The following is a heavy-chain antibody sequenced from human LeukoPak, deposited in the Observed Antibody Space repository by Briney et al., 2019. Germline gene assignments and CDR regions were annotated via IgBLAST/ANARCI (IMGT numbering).Heavy chain of an antibody. CDR3: ATEGWTGGY. V-gene: IGHV3-30*03. J-gene: IGHJ4*02. CDR1: GFTFSTYG. D-gene: IGHD2-15*01. Sequence: GGSLRLSCAASGFTFSTYGMHWVRQAPGKGLEWVAVISYDGSNKYYADSVKGRFTISRDNSKNTLYLQMNSLRAEDTAVYYCATEGWTGGYWGQGTLVTVSS. CDR2: ISYDGSNK.